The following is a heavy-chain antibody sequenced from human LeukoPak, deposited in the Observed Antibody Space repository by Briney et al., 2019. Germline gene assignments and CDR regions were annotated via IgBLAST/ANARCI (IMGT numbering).Heavy chain of an antibody. Sequence: PSETLSLTXTVSGGSISSYYWSWIRQPPGKGLEWIGYIYYSGSTNYNPSLKSRVTISVDTSKNQFSLKLSSVTAADTAVYYCARVGDYYDSSGYYLGYFDYWGQGTLVTVSS. CDR1: GGSISSYY. V-gene: IGHV4-59*01. CDR2: IYYSGST. CDR3: ARVGDYYDSSGYYLGYFDY. D-gene: IGHD3-22*01. J-gene: IGHJ4*02.